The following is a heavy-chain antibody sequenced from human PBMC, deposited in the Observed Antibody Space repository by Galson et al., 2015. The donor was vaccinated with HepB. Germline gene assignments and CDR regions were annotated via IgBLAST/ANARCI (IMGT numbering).Heavy chain of an antibody. J-gene: IGHJ4*02. V-gene: IGHV1-3*01. CDR1: GYTFTSYA. CDR3: ARDSVVVVAAALFGY. D-gene: IGHD2-15*01. Sequence: SVKVSCKASGYTFTSYAMHWVRQAPGQRLEWMGWINAGNGNTKYSQKFQGRVTITRDTSASTAYMELSSLRSEDTAVYYCARDSVVVVAAALFGYWGQGTLVTVSS. CDR2: INAGNGNT.